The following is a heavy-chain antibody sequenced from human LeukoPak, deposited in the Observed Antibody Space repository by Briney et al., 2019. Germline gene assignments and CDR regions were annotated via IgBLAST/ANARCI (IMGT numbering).Heavy chain of an antibody. CDR1: GYTFITYG. D-gene: IGHD5-18*01. J-gene: IGHJ4*02. Sequence: ASVTVSCKASGYTFITYGINWVRQAPGQGLDWMGWISPYNGDTNYAQKFQGRVTVTTDTSTSTVYMELRSLRSDDTAVYYCARDKSRYNYGYNYWGQGTLVTVSS. CDR3: ARDKSRYNYGYNY. V-gene: IGHV1-18*01. CDR2: ISPYNGDT.